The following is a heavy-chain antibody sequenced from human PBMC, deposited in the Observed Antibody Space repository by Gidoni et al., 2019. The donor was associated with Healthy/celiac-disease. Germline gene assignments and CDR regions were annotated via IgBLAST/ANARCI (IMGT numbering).Heavy chain of an antibody. Sequence: QVQLQESGPGLVKPSETLSLTCTVSGGSISSYYWSWIRPPAGKGLEWIGRIYTSGSTNYKPYLKRRVTMSVDTSKNQFSLKLSSVTAADTAVYYCASSKLITIFGVVTNDAFDIWGQGTMVTVSS. D-gene: IGHD3-3*01. V-gene: IGHV4-4*07. CDR2: IYTSGST. CDR3: ASSKLITIFGVVTNDAFDI. J-gene: IGHJ3*02. CDR1: GGSISSYY.